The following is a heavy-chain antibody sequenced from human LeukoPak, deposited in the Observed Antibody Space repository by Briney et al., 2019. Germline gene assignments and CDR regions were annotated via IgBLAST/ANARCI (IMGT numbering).Heavy chain of an antibody. CDR3: ARDGYYDSSGYSYFDY. CDR1: GVSISSFH. D-gene: IGHD3-22*01. V-gene: IGHV4-4*07. CDR2: VHTSGTS. Sequence: SETLSLTCTVSGVSISSFHWSWIRQPAGKGLEWIGRVHTSGTSNYNPSLESRVTMSGDTSKNQFSLSLSSVTAADTAVSYCARDGYYDSSGYSYFDYWGQGTLVTVSA. J-gene: IGHJ4*02.